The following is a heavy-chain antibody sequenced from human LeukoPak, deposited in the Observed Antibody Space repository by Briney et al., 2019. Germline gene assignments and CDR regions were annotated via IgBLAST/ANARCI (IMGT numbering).Heavy chain of an antibody. J-gene: IGHJ4*02. CDR1: GGSISRYY. V-gene: IGHV4-59*08. CDR3: ARHDMDVAGGGLDYFDY. CDR2: IYYSGGT. Sequence: SETLSLTCTVSGGSISRYYWSWIRQPPGKGLEWIGYIYYSGGTNYNPSLKSRVAISVDTSKNQFSLKLSSVTAADTAVYYCARHDMDVAGGGLDYFDYWGQGTLVTVSS. D-gene: IGHD1-26*01.